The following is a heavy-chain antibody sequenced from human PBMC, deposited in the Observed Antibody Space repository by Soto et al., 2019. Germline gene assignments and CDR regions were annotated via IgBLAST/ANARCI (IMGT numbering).Heavy chain of an antibody. J-gene: IGHJ3*02. V-gene: IGHV3-30*04. CDR1: GFTFSSYA. CDR2: ISYDGSNK. D-gene: IGHD3-10*01. CDR3: ARDWRVRGGGLGDAFDI. Sequence: QVQLVESGGGVVQPGRPLRLSCAASGFTFSSYAMHWVRQAPGKGLEWVAVISYDGSNKYYADSVKGRFTISRDNSKNTLYLQRNSMRAEDTVGYYCARDWRVRGGGLGDAFDIWGQGTMVPVSS.